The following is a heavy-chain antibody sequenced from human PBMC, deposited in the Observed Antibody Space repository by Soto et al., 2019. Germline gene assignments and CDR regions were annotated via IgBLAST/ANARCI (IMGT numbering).Heavy chain of an antibody. V-gene: IGHV4-39*01. CDR3: ARHGSGTYYPIDY. CDR2: IHYNGRT. CDR1: GGSITGTYXX. Sequence: QLQLQESGPGLVKPSETLSLTCTVSGGSITGTYXXXXXXXQSPGKGLVYIGSIHYNGRTYYNPSLQGRVTVSVDTSKSQFSLRLVSXTAADTAVYFCARHGSGTYYPIDYWGQGTLVTVSS. J-gene: IGHJ4*02. D-gene: IGHD3-10*01.